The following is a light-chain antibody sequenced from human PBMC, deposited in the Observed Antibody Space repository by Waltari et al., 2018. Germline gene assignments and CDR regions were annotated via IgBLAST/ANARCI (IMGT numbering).Light chain of an antibody. CDR3: QQYRNSPLT. V-gene: IGKV3-20*01. J-gene: IGKJ1*01. CDR1: QTIGANY. Sequence: IVLTQSPGTLSLSPGDRATLSCRASQTIGANYLAWYQQTPGQAPRLLIYATSTRATGIPDRFSGSGYGTDFTLTISRLEPEDFAVYYCQQYRNSPLTFGPGTRVEIK. CDR2: ATS.